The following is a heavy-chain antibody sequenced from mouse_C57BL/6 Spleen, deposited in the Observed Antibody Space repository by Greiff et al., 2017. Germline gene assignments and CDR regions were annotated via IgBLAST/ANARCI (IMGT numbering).Heavy chain of an antibody. CDR3: ARGDYYGKERRNFDY. CDR2: IYPRSGNT. J-gene: IGHJ2*01. D-gene: IGHD1-1*01. V-gene: IGHV1-81*01. Sequence: VQLQQSGAELARPGASVKLSCKASGYTFTSYGISWVKQTTGQGLEWIGEIYPRSGNTYYNEKFKGKAPLTAANSSSTAYMELRSLTSEDSAVYFCARGDYYGKERRNFDYWGQGTTLTVSS. CDR1: GYTFTSYG.